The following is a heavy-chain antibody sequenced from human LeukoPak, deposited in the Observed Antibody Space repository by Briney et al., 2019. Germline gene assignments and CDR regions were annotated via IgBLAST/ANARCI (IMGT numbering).Heavy chain of an antibody. Sequence: PGGSLRLSCAASGFTVSSNYLSWVRQPPGKGLEWVSVIYSGSSTDYADSVKGRFTISRDNSKNTLYLQMNSLRAEDTAVYYCARLSRTFRRLGAFDYWGQGTLVTVSS. V-gene: IGHV3-66*04. J-gene: IGHJ4*02. CDR3: ARLSRTFRRLGAFDY. CDR1: GFTVSSNY. CDR2: IYSGSST. D-gene: IGHD2/OR15-2a*01.